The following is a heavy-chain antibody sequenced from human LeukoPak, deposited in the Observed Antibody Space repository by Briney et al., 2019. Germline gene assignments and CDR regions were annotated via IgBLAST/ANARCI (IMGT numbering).Heavy chain of an antibody. D-gene: IGHD6-13*01. Sequence: ASVKVSCKASGYTFTSYGISWVRQAPGQGLEWMGWISAYNGNTNYAQKLQGRVTMTTDTYTSTAYMELRSLRSDDTAVYYCARAEQLVYFLDYWGQGTLVTVSS. CDR1: GYTFTSYG. CDR3: ARAEQLVYFLDY. J-gene: IGHJ4*02. V-gene: IGHV1-18*01. CDR2: ISAYNGNT.